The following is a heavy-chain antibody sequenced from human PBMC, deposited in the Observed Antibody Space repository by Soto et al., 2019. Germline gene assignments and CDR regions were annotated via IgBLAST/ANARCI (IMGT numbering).Heavy chain of an antibody. Sequence: PSETLSLTCAVYGGYFSGYYWSWIRQPPGKGLEWIGSIYYSGSTYYNPSLKSRVTISVDTSKNQFSLKLSSVTAADTAVYYCARLVYDSSGYRPGWGQGTLVTVSS. J-gene: IGHJ4*02. D-gene: IGHD3-22*01. CDR1: GGYFSGYY. CDR2: IYYSGST. CDR3: ARLVYDSSGYRPG. V-gene: IGHV4-34*01.